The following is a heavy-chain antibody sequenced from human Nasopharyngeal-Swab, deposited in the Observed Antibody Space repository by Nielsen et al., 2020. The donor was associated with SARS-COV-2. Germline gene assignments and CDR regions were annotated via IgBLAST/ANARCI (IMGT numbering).Heavy chain of an antibody. D-gene: IGHD2-2*01. CDR3: ARDQRRSSTTWLYYYGMDV. J-gene: IGHJ6*02. V-gene: IGHV3-48*02. Sequence: GESLKISCAASGFTFSSYSMNWVRKAPGKGLEWVSYISSSSSTIYYADSVKGRFTISRDNAKNSLYLQMNSLRDEDTAVYYCARDQRRSSTTWLYYYGMDVWGQGTTVTVSS. CDR2: ISSSSSTI. CDR1: GFTFSSYS.